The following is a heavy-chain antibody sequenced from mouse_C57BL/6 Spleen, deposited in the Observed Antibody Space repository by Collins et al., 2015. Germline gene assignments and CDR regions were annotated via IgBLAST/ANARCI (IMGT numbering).Heavy chain of an antibody. D-gene: IGHD1-1*01. Sequence: EWLGVIWTGGGTNYNSAFMSGLSISKDNSKSQVFLKMNSLQTDDTAIYYCVRGDYGKDYAMDYWGQGTSVTVSS. J-gene: IGHJ4*01. V-gene: IGHV2-9-2*01. CDR3: VRGDYGKDYAMDY. CDR2: IWTGGGT.